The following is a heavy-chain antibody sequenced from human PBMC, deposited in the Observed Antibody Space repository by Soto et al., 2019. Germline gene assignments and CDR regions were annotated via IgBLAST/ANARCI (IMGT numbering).Heavy chain of an antibody. J-gene: IGHJ6*03. V-gene: IGHV3-15*01. CDR1: GFTFSNAW. CDR3: TTEGYDFLGGYYYGDYYYFMDV. Sequence: GSLRLSCAASGFTFSNAWMSWVRQAPGKGLEWVGRIKSKTDGGTTDYAAPVKGRFTISRDDSKNTLYLQMNSLKTEDTAVYYCTTEGYDFLGGYYYGDYYYFMDVSTKGTSDTGSS. CDR2: IKSKTDGGTT. D-gene: IGHD3-3*01.